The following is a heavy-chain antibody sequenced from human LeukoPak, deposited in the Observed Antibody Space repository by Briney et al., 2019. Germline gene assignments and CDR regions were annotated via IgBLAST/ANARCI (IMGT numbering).Heavy chain of an antibody. D-gene: IGHD3-10*01. J-gene: IGHJ4*02. CDR2: INHSGST. CDR3: ARGPVYYYGSGSYCYFDY. CDR1: GGSFSGYY. Sequence: PSETLSLTCAVYGGSFSGYYWSWIRQPPGKGLEWIGEINHSGSTNYNPSLKSRVTISVDTSKNQFSLKLSSVTAADTAMYYCARGPVYYYGSGSYCYFDYWGQGTLVTVSS. V-gene: IGHV4-34*01.